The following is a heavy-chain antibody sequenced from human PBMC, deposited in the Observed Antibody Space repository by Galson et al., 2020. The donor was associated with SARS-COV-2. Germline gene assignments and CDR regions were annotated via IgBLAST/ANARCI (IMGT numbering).Heavy chain of an antibody. CDR3: ARQEKMVRGGYLFDS. CDR1: GFAFNTYG. CDR2: TWYDGNYK. Sequence: GGSLRLSCAASGFAFNTYGMHWVRQSPGKGLEWVAVTWYDGNYKFYAESVRGRFTISRDNSKNTLYLQMNSLRAEDTAVYYCARQEKMVRGGYLFDSWGQGTLVTVSS. V-gene: IGHV3-33*01. D-gene: IGHD3-10*01. J-gene: IGHJ4*02.